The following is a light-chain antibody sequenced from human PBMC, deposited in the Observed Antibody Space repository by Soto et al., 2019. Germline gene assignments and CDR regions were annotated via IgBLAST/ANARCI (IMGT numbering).Light chain of an antibody. CDR1: QSVSRH. CDR3: QQYGSLSWT. J-gene: IGKJ1*01. CDR2: GAS. Sequence: IVLTQSPATLSVSPGERATLSCRASQSVSRHLAWYQQKPGQAPRLLIYGASTRATGVPDRFSGSGSGTDFTLTISRLEPEDFAVYHCQQYGSLSWTFGQGAKVDI. V-gene: IGKV3-20*01.